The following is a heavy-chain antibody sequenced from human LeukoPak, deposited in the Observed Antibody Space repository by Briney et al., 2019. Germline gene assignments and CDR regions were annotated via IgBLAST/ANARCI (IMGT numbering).Heavy chain of an antibody. Sequence: SETLSLTCTVSGGSISSYYWSWIRQPPGKGLEWIGYIYYSGSTNYNPSLKSRVTISVDTSKNQFSLKLSSVTAVDTAVYYCARVFDSGSQAYFYYMDVWGKGTTVTISS. D-gene: IGHD3-10*01. CDR3: ARVFDSGSQAYFYYMDV. CDR1: GGSISSYY. J-gene: IGHJ6*03. V-gene: IGHV4-59*01. CDR2: IYYSGST.